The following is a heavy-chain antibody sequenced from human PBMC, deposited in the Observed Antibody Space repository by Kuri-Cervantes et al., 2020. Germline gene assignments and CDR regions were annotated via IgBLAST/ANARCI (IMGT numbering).Heavy chain of an antibody. CDR2: ISYDGLNE. D-gene: IGHD7-27*01. CDR1: GFIFNNYG. CDR3: AKDFPLTGTLDY. V-gene: IGHV3-30*18. Sequence: GESLKISCAASGFIFNNYGMHWVRQAPGKGLEWVAVISYDGLNEYYADSVRGRFTISRDSSKNTLYLQVNSLRPEDTAVYYCAKDFPLTGTLDYWGQGTLVTVSS. J-gene: IGHJ4*02.